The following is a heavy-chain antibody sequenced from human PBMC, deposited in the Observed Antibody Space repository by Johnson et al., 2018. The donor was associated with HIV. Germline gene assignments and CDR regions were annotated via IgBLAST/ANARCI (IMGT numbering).Heavy chain of an antibody. CDR3: AKEGGIRRVAWELRAYSFDI. Sequence: QVQLVESGGGVVQPGGSLRLSCVASGFSFSSYGMHWVRQAPGKGLEWVALISYDGSNKYYADSVEGRFTISRVNSKNTLYLQMNSLTPEDTAVYYCAKEGGIRRVAWELRAYSFDIWGQGTMVTVSS. D-gene: IGHD1-26*01. J-gene: IGHJ3*02. V-gene: IGHV3-30*18. CDR1: GFSFSSYG. CDR2: ISYDGSNK.